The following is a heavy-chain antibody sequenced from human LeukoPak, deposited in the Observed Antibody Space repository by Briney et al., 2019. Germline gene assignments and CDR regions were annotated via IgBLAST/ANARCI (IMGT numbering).Heavy chain of an antibody. CDR3: ARESTVTTFWFDP. D-gene: IGHD4-17*01. J-gene: IGHJ5*02. CDR2: MNWNGGRK. CDR1: GFTFDEYG. Sequence: GGSLRLSCAASGFTFDEYGLSWVHQAPRKGLDWVSRMNWNGGRKGYADSVKGRFINSRDNAKNSLYLQMKRLRAQDTALYYCARESTVTTFWFDPWGEGTLVSVSS. V-gene: IGHV3-20*04.